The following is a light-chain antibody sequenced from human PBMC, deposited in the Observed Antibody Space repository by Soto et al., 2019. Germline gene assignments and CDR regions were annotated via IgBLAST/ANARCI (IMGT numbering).Light chain of an antibody. V-gene: IGKV4-1*01. CDR1: QSILYSSNNKNY. CDR3: QQYYSTHT. Sequence: DIVMTQSPDSLAVSLGERATINCKSSQSILYSSNNKNYLAWYQQKPGQPPKLLIYWASTRESGVPDRFSGSGSGTDFTLPISSLQAEDVAVYYCQQYYSTHTFGQGNQLDIK. J-gene: IGKJ1*01. CDR2: WAS.